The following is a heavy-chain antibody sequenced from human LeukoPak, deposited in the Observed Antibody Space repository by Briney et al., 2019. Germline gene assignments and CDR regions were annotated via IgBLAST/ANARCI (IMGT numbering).Heavy chain of an antibody. CDR2: IYYSGST. CDR1: GGSISGYA. CDR3: ARHGPIYGDLDY. Sequence: SEALSLTCIVSGGSISGYAWSWIRQPPGKGLEWIGYIYYSGSTNYNPSLKSRVTISVDTSKNQFSLKLSSVTAADTAVYYCARHGPIYGDLDYWGQGTLVTVSS. J-gene: IGHJ4*02. D-gene: IGHD4-17*01. V-gene: IGHV4-59*08.